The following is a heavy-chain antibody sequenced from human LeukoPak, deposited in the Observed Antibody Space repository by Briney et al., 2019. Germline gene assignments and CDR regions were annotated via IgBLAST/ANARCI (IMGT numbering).Heavy chain of an antibody. CDR1: GFTFSDYY. CDR2: ISSSGSTI. V-gene: IGHV3-11*01. Sequence: GGSLRLSCAASGFTFSDYYMGWIRQAPGKGLEWVSYISSSGSTIYYADSVKGRFTISRDNAKDSLYLQMNSLRAEDTAVYCCARDPAPGAFDIWGQGTMVTVSS. J-gene: IGHJ3*02. CDR3: ARDPAPGAFDI.